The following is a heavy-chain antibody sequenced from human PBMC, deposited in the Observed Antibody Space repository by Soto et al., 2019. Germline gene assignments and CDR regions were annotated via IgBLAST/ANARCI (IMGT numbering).Heavy chain of an antibody. CDR2: ISPYNGNT. CDR3: ARVHTTYGMDV. Sequence: QVQLVQSGAEVKKPGASVRVSCKTSGYTFVSYGISWVRQAPGQGLEWMGWISPYNGNTNYAQNLQGRVTMTTDTATSTSYMDLRSLRSDDTAVYWCARVHTTYGMDVWGQGTTVTVSS. V-gene: IGHV1-18*01. CDR1: GYTFVSYG. D-gene: IGHD1-26*01. J-gene: IGHJ6*02.